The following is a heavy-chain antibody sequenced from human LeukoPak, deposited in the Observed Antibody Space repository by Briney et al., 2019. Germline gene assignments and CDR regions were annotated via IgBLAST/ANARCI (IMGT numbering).Heavy chain of an antibody. CDR1: GFTFSSYA. D-gene: IGHD2-8*01. Sequence: GGSLSLSCAASGFTFSSYARSWVRQPPGKGLEWVSAISGSGGSTYYAVPVKGRFNITRDNSKNTLYLQMNSLRAEDTAVYYCAKDIMGFPDGYFDYWGQGTLVTVSS. CDR2: ISGSGGST. CDR3: AKDIMGFPDGYFDY. J-gene: IGHJ4*02. V-gene: IGHV3-23*01.